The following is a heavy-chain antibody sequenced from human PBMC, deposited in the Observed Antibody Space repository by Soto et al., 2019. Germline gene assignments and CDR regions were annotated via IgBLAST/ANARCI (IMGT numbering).Heavy chain of an antibody. CDR3: AREGSGPGSYYYFFDY. D-gene: IGHD3-10*01. Sequence: GGSLRLSCAASGFTFSSYWMHWVRQAPGKGLVWVSRINSDGSSTSYADSVKDRFTISRDNAKNTLYLQMNSLRAEDTAVYYCAREGSGPGSYYYFFDYWGQGTLVTVSS. CDR1: GFTFSSYW. V-gene: IGHV3-74*01. CDR2: INSDGSST. J-gene: IGHJ4*02.